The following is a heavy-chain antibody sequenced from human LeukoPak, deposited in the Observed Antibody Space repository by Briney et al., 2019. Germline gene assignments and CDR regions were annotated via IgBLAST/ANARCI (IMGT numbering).Heavy chain of an antibody. CDR2: IYYSGST. Sequence: SGGSISSXXXXXIXXXPGXXXXXXXXIYYSGSTNYNPSLKSRVTISVDTSKNQFSLKLSSVTAADTAVYYCASIPYYDFWSGYPGGYWGQGTLVTVSS. CDR3: ASIPYYDFWSGYPGGY. V-gene: IGHV4-59*01. D-gene: IGHD3-3*01. CDR1: GGSISSXX. J-gene: IGHJ4*02.